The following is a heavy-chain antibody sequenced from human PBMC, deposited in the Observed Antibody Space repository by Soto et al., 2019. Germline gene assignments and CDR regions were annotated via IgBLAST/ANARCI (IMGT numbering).Heavy chain of an antibody. J-gene: IGHJ4*02. CDR3: ARHATYYDILSGYYFDY. V-gene: IGHV5-51*01. D-gene: IGHD3-9*01. Sequence: GESLKISCKGSGYSFTIYWIAWVRQMPVKGLEWMAIINPGDSETKYCPSFQGQVTISADKSINTAFLQWGSLKASDTAMYYCARHATYYDILSGYYFDYWGQGTQVTVSS. CDR1: GYSFTIYW. CDR2: INPGDSET.